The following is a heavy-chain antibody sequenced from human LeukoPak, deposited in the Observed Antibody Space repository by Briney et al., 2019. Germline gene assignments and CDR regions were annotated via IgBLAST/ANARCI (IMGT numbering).Heavy chain of an antibody. CDR2: ISRIGTT. V-gene: IGHV4-4*02. J-gene: IGHJ4*02. CDR1: GGSFSNGYW. CDR3: ARGPGDYYDNSGYVFDN. Sequence: SGTLSLTCAISGGSFSNGYWWSWVRPSPGKGLEFIGQISRIGTTNYNPSLRSRVTISVDTSKNQFSLRLSSVTAADTAVYYCARGPGDYYDNSGYVFDNWGQGTLVTVSS. D-gene: IGHD3-22*01.